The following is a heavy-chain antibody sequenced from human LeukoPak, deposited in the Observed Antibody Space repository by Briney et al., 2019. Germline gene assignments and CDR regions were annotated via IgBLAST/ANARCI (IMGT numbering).Heavy chain of an antibody. D-gene: IGHD2-2*01. CDR1: GYTFTDYY. J-gene: IGHJ4*02. Sequence: GASVKVSCKASGYTFTDYYMHWVRQAPGQGFEWMGWINPNDGDTYYAQKFQGRVTMTRDTSISTAHMEVSRLRSDDTAVYYCARANFLYCSSSTSCLFGYWGQGTLVTVSS. V-gene: IGHV1-2*02. CDR2: INPNDGDT. CDR3: ARANFLYCSSSTSCLFGY.